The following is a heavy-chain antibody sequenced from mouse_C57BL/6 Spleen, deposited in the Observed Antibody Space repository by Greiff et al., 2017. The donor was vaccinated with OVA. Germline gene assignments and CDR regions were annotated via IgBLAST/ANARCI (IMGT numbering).Heavy chain of an antibody. V-gene: IGHV1-82*01. J-gene: IGHJ4*01. CDR2: IYPGDGDT. D-gene: IGHD2-1*01. CDR1: GYTFTSYW. CDR3: ARNYDYAMDY. Sequence: VQLQQPGAELVMPGASVKLSCKASGYTFTSYWMHWVKQRPGKGLEWIGRIYPGDGDTNYNGKFKGKATLTADKSSSTAYMQLSSLTSEDSAVYFCARNYDYAMDYWGQGTSVTVSS.